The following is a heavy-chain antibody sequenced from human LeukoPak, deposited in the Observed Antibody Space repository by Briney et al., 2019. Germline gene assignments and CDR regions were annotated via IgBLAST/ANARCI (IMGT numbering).Heavy chain of an antibody. CDR3: ARKRNLNYYDSSGYYIN. J-gene: IGHJ4*02. CDR2: IIPIFGTA. Sequence: SVKVSCKASGYTFTSYAISWVRQAPGQGLEWMGGIIPIFGTANYAQKFQGRVTITADESTSTAYMELSSLRSEDTAVYYCARKRNLNYYDSSGYYINWGQGTLVTVSS. D-gene: IGHD3-22*01. CDR1: GYTFTSYA. V-gene: IGHV1-69*13.